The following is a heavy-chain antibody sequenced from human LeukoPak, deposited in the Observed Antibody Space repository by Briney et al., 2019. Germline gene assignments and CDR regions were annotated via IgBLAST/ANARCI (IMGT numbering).Heavy chain of an antibody. D-gene: IGHD5-24*01. Sequence: GGSLRLSCAASGFTFDDYGMSWVRQAPGRGLEWVSGINWNGGSTGYADSVKGRFTISRDNAKNSLYLQMNSLRAEDMALYYCAKDSRRMATISGAFDIWGQGTMVTVSS. CDR1: GFTFDDYG. J-gene: IGHJ3*02. CDR3: AKDSRRMATISGAFDI. V-gene: IGHV3-20*04. CDR2: INWNGGST.